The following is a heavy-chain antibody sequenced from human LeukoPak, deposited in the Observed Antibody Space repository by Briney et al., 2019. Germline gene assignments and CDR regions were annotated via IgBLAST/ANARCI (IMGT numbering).Heavy chain of an antibody. J-gene: IGHJ4*02. Sequence: PGGSLRLSCAASGFTFSNYAMSWVRHAPGKGLDWVSAISGSGGSTYYADSVKGRFTISGDTSKDTLSLAMNSLRAADTAVYYCAKVKRAHRSGWYYYWGQGTLVTVSS. V-gene: IGHV3-23*01. CDR1: GFTFSNYA. CDR2: ISGSGGST. CDR3: AKVKRAHRSGWYYY. D-gene: IGHD6-19*01.